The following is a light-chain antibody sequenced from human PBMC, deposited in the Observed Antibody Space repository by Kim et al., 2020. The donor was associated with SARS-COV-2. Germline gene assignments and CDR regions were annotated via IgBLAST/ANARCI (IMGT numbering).Light chain of an antibody. V-gene: IGLV1-51*01. J-gene: IGLJ1*01. CDR2: DNN. Sequence: GQKVPISCSGSSSNIENNYVSWYQQLQGTAPKLLIYDNNKRPSGIPDRFPGSKSGTSATLGITGLQTGDEADYYCGTWDSSLSAYVFGTGTKVTVL. CDR3: GTWDSSLSAYV. CDR1: SSNIENNY.